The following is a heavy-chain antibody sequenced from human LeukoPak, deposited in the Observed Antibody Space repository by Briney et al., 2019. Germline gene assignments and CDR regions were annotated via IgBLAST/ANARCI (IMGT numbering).Heavy chain of an antibody. CDR1: GFTFSRYW. J-gene: IGHJ6*03. Sequence: GGSLRLSCAASGFTFSRYWMSWVRQAPGKGLEWVANIKQDGSDKYYVDSVKGRLTVSRDNAKNSLYLQMNSLRAEDTAVYYCARITTIFGVLKYYYYMDVWGKGTTVTVSS. CDR3: ARITTIFGVLKYYYYMDV. V-gene: IGHV3-7*01. CDR2: IKQDGSDK. D-gene: IGHD3-3*01.